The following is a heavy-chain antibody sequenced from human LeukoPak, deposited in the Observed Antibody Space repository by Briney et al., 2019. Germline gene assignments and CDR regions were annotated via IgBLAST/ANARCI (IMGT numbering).Heavy chain of an antibody. Sequence: PRRSLRLSCAASGFTFSSYGMHWVRQAPGKGLERVAVISYDGSNKYYADSVKGRFTISRDNSKNTLYLQMNSLRAEDTAVYYCAKAGIVGATTFFDYWGQGTLVTVSS. D-gene: IGHD1-26*01. CDR1: GFTFSSYG. J-gene: IGHJ4*02. CDR3: AKAGIVGATTFFDY. V-gene: IGHV3-30*18. CDR2: ISYDGSNK.